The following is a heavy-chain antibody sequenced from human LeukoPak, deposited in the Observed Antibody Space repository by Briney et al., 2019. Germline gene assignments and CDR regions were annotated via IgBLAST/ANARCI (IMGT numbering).Heavy chain of an antibody. D-gene: IGHD3-22*01. CDR1: GFTFSSYA. V-gene: IGHV3-30*04. Sequence: GGSLRLSCAASGFTFSSYAMHWVRQAPGKGLEWVAVISYDGSNKYYADSVKGRFTISRDNSKNTLYLQMNSLRAEDRAVYYCARSTYYYDGSGYSPYAFDIWGQGTMVTVSS. CDR2: ISYDGSNK. CDR3: ARSTYYYDGSGYSPYAFDI. J-gene: IGHJ3*02.